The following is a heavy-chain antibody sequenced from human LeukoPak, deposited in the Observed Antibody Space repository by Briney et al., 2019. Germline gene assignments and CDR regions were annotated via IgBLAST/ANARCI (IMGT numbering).Heavy chain of an antibody. V-gene: IGHV1-2*04. D-gene: IGHD3-22*01. Sequence: ASVKVSCKASGYTFTGYYMHWVRQAPGQGLEWMGWINPNSGGTNYAQKFQGWVTMTRDTSISTAYMELSRLRSDDTAVYYCDAVVITPSTDAFDIWGQGTMVTVSS. CDR3: DAVVITPSTDAFDI. CDR1: GYTFTGYY. J-gene: IGHJ3*02. CDR2: INPNSGGT.